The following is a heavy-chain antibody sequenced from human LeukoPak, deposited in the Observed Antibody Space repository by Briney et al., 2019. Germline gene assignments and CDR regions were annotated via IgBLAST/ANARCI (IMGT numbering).Heavy chain of an antibody. D-gene: IGHD5-24*01. CDR1: GFTFSSYG. CDR2: IWYEGRKK. J-gene: IGHJ1*01. V-gene: IGHV3-33*01. Sequence: GGSLRLSCAASGFTFSSYGMHWGRQAPGRGGGGGAVIWYEGRKKNYGDSGKGGFTIARDNSKKTLYLQMNSLRVQDTAVYYCARGDGYNDAEYLQHWGQGPLVTLS. CDR3: ARGDGYNDAEYLQH.